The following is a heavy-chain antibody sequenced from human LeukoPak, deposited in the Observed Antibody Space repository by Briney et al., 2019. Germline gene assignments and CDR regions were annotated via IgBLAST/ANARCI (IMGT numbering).Heavy chain of an antibody. CDR1: GFTVSANS. V-gene: IGHV4-4*07. CDR3: ARAREVYMVRGSGDRARYYYYYYMDV. Sequence: GSLRLSCTVSGFTVSANSMSWVRQAPGKGLEWIGRIYTSGSTNYNPSLKSRVTMSVDTSKNQFSLKLSSVTAADTAVYYCARAREVYMVRGSGDRARYYYYYYMDVWGKGTTVTISS. D-gene: IGHD3-10*01. J-gene: IGHJ6*03. CDR2: IYTSGST.